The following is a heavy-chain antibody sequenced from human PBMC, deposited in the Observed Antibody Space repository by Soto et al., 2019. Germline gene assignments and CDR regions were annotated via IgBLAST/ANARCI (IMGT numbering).Heavy chain of an antibody. CDR1: GFAFYYYN. V-gene: IGHV3-21*01. Sequence: GGSLRLSCAASGFAFYYYNMNWVRQAPGRGLEWVSSISGSGIDIHFTDSVKGRFTISRDNAKTSLYLQMNSLRDEDTAVYFCARDFGHGYYLDYWGRGTLVTVSS. J-gene: IGHJ4*02. CDR2: ISGSGIDI. CDR3: ARDFGHGYYLDY. D-gene: IGHD3-3*01.